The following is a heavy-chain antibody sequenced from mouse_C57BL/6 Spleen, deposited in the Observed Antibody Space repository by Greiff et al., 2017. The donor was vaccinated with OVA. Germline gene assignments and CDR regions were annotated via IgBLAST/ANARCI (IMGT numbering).Heavy chain of an antibody. J-gene: IGHJ4*01. CDR3: ARGTTVEYYYAMDY. CDR1: GYTFTDYY. V-gene: IGHV1-26*01. CDR2: INPNNGGT. D-gene: IGHD1-1*01. Sequence: EVQLQQSGPELVKPGASVKISCKASGYTFTDYYMNWVKQSHGKSLEWIGDINPNNGGTSYNQKFKGKATLTVDKSSSTAYMELRSLTSEDSAVYYCARGTTVEYYYAMDYWGQGTSVTVSS.